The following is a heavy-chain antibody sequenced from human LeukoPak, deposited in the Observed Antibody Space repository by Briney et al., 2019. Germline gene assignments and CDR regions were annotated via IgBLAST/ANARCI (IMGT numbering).Heavy chain of an antibody. J-gene: IGHJ4*02. CDR3: ARALFGELLYPFGY. CDR2: ISYDGSNK. CDR1: GFTFSSYA. V-gene: IGHV3-30-3*01. Sequence: GGSLRLSCAASGFTFSSYAMHWVRQAPGKGLEWVAVISYDGSNKYYADSVKGRFTISRDNSKNTLYLQMNSLRVEDTAVYYCARALFGELLYPFGYWGQGTLVTVSS. D-gene: IGHD3-10*02.